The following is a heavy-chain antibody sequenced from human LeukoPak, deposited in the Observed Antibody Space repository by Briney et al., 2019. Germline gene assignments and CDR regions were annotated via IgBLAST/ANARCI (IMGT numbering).Heavy chain of an antibody. J-gene: IGHJ3*02. CDR2: ISYDGSNK. CDR3: AKSIAVAGTTGWGAFDI. CDR1: GFTFSSYG. D-gene: IGHD6-19*01. V-gene: IGHV3-30*18. Sequence: GGSLRLSCAASGFTFSSYGMHWVRQAPGKGLEWVAVISYDGSNKYYADSVKGRFTISRDNSKNTLYLQMNSPRAEDTAVYYCAKSIAVAGTTGWGAFDIWGQGTMVTVSS.